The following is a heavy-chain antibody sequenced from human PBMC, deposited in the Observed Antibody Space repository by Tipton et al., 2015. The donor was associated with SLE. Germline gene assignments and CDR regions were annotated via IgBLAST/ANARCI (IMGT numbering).Heavy chain of an antibody. CDR1: GVSASSYY. V-gene: IGHV4-59*02. Sequence: TLSLTCTVSGVSASSYYWTWIRQPPGKGLEWIGSIFYSGRTNYNPSLKSRVTTSVDTSKNQFSLNLISVTAADAAVYYCATNGHGETYEFFTEYLRHWGQGTLVTVSS. CDR2: IFYSGRT. D-gene: IGHD5-12*01. CDR3: ATNGHGETYEFFTEYLRH. J-gene: IGHJ1*01.